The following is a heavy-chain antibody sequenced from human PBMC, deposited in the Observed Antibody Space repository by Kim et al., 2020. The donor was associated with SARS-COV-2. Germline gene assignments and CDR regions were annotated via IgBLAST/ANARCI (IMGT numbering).Heavy chain of an antibody. CDR3: TTDAMWYYYDSSGYSFDY. D-gene: IGHD3-22*01. CDR2: IKSKTDGGTT. V-gene: IGHV3-15*01. Sequence: GGSLRLSCAASGFTFSNAWMSWVRQAPGKGLEWVGRIKSKTDGGTTDYAAPVKGRFTISRDDSKNTPYLQMNSLKTEDTAVYYCTTDAMWYYYDSSGYSFDYWGQGTLVTVSS. CDR1: GFTFSNAW. J-gene: IGHJ4*02.